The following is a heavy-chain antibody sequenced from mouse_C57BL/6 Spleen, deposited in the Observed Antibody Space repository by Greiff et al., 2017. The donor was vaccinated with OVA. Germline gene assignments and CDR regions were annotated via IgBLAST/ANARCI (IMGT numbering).Heavy chain of an antibody. Sequence: VQLQQSGAELMKPGASVKLSCKATGYTFTGYWIEWVKQRPGHGLEWIGEILPGSGSTNYNEKFKGKATFTADTSSNTAYMQLSSLTTEDSAIYYCASKAFYYDYDVGYFDVWGTGTTVTVSS. D-gene: IGHD2-4*01. J-gene: IGHJ1*03. CDR1: GYTFTGYW. V-gene: IGHV1-9*01. CDR2: ILPGSGST. CDR3: ASKAFYYDYDVGYFDV.